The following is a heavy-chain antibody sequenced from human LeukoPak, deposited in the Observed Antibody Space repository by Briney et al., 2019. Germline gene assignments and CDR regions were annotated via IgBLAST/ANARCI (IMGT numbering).Heavy chain of an antibody. CDR2: IIPIFGSP. Sequence: SVKVSCKASGDTFSSYAISWVRQAPGQGLEWMGGIIPIFGSPNYAQRFQGRVTITADKSTSTAYMELSSLTYEDTAVYYCARDVPVEMTVSDYFDFWGQGTLVTVSS. CDR3: ARDVPVEMTVSDYFDF. J-gene: IGHJ4*02. CDR1: GDTFSSYA. D-gene: IGHD5-24*01. V-gene: IGHV1-69*06.